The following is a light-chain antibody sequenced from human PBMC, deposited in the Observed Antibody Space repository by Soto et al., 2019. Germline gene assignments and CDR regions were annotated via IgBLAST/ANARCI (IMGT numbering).Light chain of an antibody. J-gene: IGLJ1*01. CDR2: EGS. CDR1: SSGVGSYNL. V-gene: IGLV2-23*01. CDR3: CSYAGSSTYV. Sequence: QSALTQPASVSGSPGQSITISCTGTSSGVGSYNLVSWYQQHPGKAPKLMIYEGSKRPSGVSNRFSGFKSGNTASLTISGLQAEDEADYYCCSYAGSSTYVFGTGTKVTVL.